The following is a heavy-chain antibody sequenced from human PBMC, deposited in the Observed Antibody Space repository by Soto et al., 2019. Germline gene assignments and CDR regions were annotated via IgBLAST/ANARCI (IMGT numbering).Heavy chain of an antibody. CDR1: GFTFSSYA. D-gene: IGHD6-13*01. J-gene: IGHJ6*02. CDR3: ARVAADTAAFFFHYGMDV. CDR2: ISYDGSNK. V-gene: IGHV3-30-3*01. Sequence: PGGSLRLSCAASGFTFSSYAMHWVRQAPGKGLEWVTVISYDGSNKYYADSVKGRFTISRDNSKNTLYLQINSLRPEDTALYYCARVAADTAAFFFHYGMDVWGQGTLVTVSS.